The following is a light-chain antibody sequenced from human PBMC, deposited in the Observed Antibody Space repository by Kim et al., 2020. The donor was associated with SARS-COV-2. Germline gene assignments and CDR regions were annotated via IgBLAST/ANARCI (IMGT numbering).Light chain of an antibody. V-gene: IGLV3-21*04. CDR1: NIGSKS. CDR2: YDS. Sequence: SYELTQPPSVSVAPGKTARITCGGNNIGSKSVHWYQQKPGQAPVLVIYYDSDRHSGIPERFSGSNSGNTATLTISRVEAGDEADYYCQVWDRSSDHWVFGGGTQLTVL. J-gene: IGLJ3*02. CDR3: QVWDRSSDHWV.